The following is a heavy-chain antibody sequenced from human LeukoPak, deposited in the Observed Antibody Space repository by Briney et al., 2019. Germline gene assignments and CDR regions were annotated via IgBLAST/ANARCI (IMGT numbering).Heavy chain of an antibody. CDR1: GFTFSDFS. Sequence: PGGSLRLSCAASGFTFSDFSMSWIRQAPGKGLEWVSYIASHGSAIYYADSVKGRFTISRDNAKNSLYLQMNSLRVEDTSVYYCVRDVDYWGQGTLVTVSS. J-gene: IGHJ4*02. CDR2: IASHGSAI. CDR3: VRDVDY. V-gene: IGHV3-11*04.